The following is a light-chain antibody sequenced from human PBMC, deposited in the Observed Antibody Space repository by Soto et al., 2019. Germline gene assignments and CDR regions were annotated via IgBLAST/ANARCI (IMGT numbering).Light chain of an antibody. V-gene: IGKV3-20*01. CDR1: QSLTGNN. CDR2: GAS. Sequence: SVLTQSPGILSLSPGERATLSCRASQSLTGNNLVWYQQKPGQAPSLLSYGASSRAKGIPDRFSGSGSGTDFTLTISRLQPEDFAVYYCQQYGRPVWTFGQGTKVEMK. J-gene: IGKJ1*01. CDR3: QQYGRPVWT.